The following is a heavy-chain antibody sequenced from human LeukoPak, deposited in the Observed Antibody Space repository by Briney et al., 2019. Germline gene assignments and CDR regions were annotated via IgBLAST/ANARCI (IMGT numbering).Heavy chain of an antibody. CDR2: ISSSGSTI. D-gene: IGHD1-26*01. CDR1: GFTFSDYY. J-gene: IGHJ3*02. V-gene: IGHV3-11*01. Sequence: GGSLGLSCAASGFTFSDYYMSWIRQAPGKGLAWVSYISSSGSTIYYADTVKGRFTISRDNAKNSLYLQMNSLRAEDTAVYYCARGATTNDAFDIWGQGTMVTVSS. CDR3: ARGATTNDAFDI.